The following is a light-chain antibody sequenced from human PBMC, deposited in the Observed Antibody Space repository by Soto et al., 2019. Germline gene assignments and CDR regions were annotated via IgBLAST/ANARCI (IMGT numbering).Light chain of an antibody. CDR3: QQYGSSRT. V-gene: IGKV3-20*01. CDR2: RAF. Sequence: EIVLTQSPDTLSLSPGERATLSCRASQSVSSSYLAWYQQKSGQAPRLLIYRAFSRATGIPDRFSGSGSGTDFTLTISRLEPEDFAVYYCQQYGSSRTFGQGTKVEIK. J-gene: IGKJ1*01. CDR1: QSVSSSY.